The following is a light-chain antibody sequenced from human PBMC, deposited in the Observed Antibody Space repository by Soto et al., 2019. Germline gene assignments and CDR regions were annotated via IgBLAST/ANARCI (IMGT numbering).Light chain of an antibody. J-gene: IGKJ4*01. CDR2: GAS. V-gene: IGKV3-15*01. CDR1: QTVSGH. CDR3: KQYNNWPPRT. Sequence: EIVMTHSPAPLSVSPGARATLSCRASQTVSGHLAWSQQKPGQAPRLLIYGASTRATGIPARFRGSGSGTEFTLTISSLQSEDFAAYYCKQYNNWPPRTFGGGTKVEIK.